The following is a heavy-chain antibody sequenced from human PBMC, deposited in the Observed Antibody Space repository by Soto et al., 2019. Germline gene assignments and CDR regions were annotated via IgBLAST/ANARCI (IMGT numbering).Heavy chain of an antibody. CDR3: ARGVVVVAASQLGWFDP. J-gene: IGHJ5*02. CDR1: GGTFSRDA. CDR2: IIPMFGTA. D-gene: IGHD2-15*01. V-gene: IGHV1-69*01. Sequence: QVQLVQSGAEVKKPGSSVKVSCKASGGTFSRDAISWVRQAPGQGLEWMGGIIPMFGTAKYVQKFQGRLTITADESTTTAYMELRSLRSDDTAVYYCARGVVVVAASQLGWFDPWGQGTLVTASS.